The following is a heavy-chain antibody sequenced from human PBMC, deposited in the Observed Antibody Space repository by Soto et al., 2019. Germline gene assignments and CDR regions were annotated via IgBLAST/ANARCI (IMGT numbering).Heavy chain of an antibody. CDR3: SKAMIGSYDSDAFDV. CDR1: GFSFSRYG. V-gene: IGHV3-30*18. J-gene: IGHJ3*01. Sequence: PGGSLRLCCAGSGFSFSRYGIHWVRQAPGKGLEWVAVISYDESTTFYADSVKGRFTISRDNSKNTLFLQMNSLRPEDTAVYYCSKAMIGSYDSDAFDVWGQGTMVTVSS. D-gene: IGHD3-22*01. CDR2: ISYDESTT.